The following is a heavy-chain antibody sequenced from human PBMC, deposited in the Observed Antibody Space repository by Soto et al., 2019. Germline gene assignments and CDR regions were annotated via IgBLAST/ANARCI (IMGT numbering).Heavy chain of an antibody. Sequence: SETLSLTYTVSGGSVSSGSYYWSWIRQPPGKGLEWIGYIYYSGSTNYNPSLKSRVTISVDTSKNQFSLKLSSVTAADTAVYYCARDRGYSSCWYREYYYYVMDCWGQRSTVTVS. CDR3: ARDRGYSSCWYREYYYYVMDC. D-gene: IGHD6-13*01. CDR2: IYYSGST. J-gene: IGHJ6*02. CDR1: GGSVSSGSYY. V-gene: IGHV4-61*01.